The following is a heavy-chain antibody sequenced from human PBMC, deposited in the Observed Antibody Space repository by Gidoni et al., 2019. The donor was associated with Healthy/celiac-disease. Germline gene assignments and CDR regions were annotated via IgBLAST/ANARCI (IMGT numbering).Heavy chain of an antibody. Sequence: QVQLVQSGAEVKKPGASVQVSCQASGYTFTGYYMHWVRQAPGQGLEWMGWNNPNSGGTNHAQKLQGRVTMTRDTSISTAYMELSRLRSDDTAVYYCARSLERRGYFDYWGQGTLVTVSS. J-gene: IGHJ4*02. CDR1: GYTFTGYY. V-gene: IGHV1-2*02. D-gene: IGHD1-1*01. CDR2: NNPNSGGT. CDR3: ARSLERRGYFDY.